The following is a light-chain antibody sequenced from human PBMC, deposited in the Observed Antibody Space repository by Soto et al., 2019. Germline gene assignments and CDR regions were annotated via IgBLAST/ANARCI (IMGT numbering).Light chain of an antibody. CDR3: QQYNNWPPPIT. V-gene: IGKV3-15*01. CDR2: GAS. Sequence: EIVMTQSPATLSVSPGERATLSCRASQSVSSNLAWYQQRPGQAPRLLIYGASTRATGIPASFSGSGSGTEFTLTISSLLSEDFAVYYCQQYNNWPPPITFGQGTRREIK. CDR1: QSVSSN. J-gene: IGKJ5*01.